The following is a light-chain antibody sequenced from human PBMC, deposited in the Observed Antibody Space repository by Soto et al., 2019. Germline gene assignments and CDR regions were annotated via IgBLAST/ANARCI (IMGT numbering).Light chain of an antibody. CDR3: SSVASSNTWV. CDR2: EVT. J-gene: IGLJ3*02. V-gene: IGLV2-8*01. Sequence: QSALTQPPSASGSPGQSVTISCTGTSSDVGAYNYVSWYQQHAGKAPKLLIYEVTKRPSGVPDRFSGSKSANTASLTVAGLQDEEDADYYRSSVASSNTWVFGGGTKLTVL. CDR1: SSDVGAYNY.